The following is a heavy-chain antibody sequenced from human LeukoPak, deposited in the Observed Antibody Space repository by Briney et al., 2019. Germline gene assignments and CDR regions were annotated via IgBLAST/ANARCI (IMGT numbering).Heavy chain of an antibody. CDR3: AKEARGLTSGNDY. V-gene: IGHV3-30*02. CDR2: IWYDGSNK. D-gene: IGHD1-14*01. J-gene: IGHJ4*02. CDR1: GFTFISYA. Sequence: GGSLRLSCAASGFTFISYAMHWVRQAPGKGLEWVAVIWYDGSNKYYADSVKGRFTISRDNSKNTLYLQMNSLRAEDTAVYYCAKEARGLTSGNDYWGQGTLVTVSS.